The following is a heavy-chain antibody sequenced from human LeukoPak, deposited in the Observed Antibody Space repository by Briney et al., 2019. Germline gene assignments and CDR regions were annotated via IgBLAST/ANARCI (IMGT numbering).Heavy chain of an antibody. CDR3: ARGDGELLSGKYFQH. J-gene: IGHJ1*01. CDR1: GFTFNNYN. Sequence: PGGSLRLSCAASGFTFNNYNMNWVRQAPGKGLKWVSSISTSSSYRYYADSVKGRFTISRDNAKNSLYLQMNSLRAEDTAVYYCARGDGELLSGKYFQHWGQGTLVTVSS. D-gene: IGHD3-10*01. CDR2: ISTSSSYR. V-gene: IGHV3-21*04.